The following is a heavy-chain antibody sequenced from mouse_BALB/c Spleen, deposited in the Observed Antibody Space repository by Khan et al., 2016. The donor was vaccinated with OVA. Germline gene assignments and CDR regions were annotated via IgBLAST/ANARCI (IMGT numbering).Heavy chain of an antibody. Sequence: EVQLQESGPGLLKPSQSLSLTCTVTGYSITRDYAWYWIRQFPGNKLEWMAYIGYSGSTTYNSSPRSRISITRATSKYQFFLQLKTVTTEDTATYYCASGRLVLRYTDYFDYWGQGTTLTVTS. V-gene: IGHV3-2*02. D-gene: IGHD1-1*01. CDR1: GYSITRDYA. CDR2: IGYSGST. CDR3: ASGRLVLRYTDYFDY. J-gene: IGHJ2*01.